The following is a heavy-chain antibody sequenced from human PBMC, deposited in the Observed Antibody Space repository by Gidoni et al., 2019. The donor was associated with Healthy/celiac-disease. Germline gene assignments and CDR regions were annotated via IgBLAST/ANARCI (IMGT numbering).Heavy chain of an antibody. CDR2: ISGSGCST. J-gene: IGHJ4*02. Sequence: EVQLVESGGGLVQPVGSLRLSCAASGFTFRSYAMSWVRQAPGKGLEWVSAISGSGCSTYYADSVKGRFTISRDNSKNTLYLQMNSLRAEDTAVYYCAKGPRPERREYFDYWGQGTLVTVSS. CDR3: AKGPRPERREYFDY. D-gene: IGHD1-1*01. V-gene: IGHV3-23*04. CDR1: GFTFRSYA.